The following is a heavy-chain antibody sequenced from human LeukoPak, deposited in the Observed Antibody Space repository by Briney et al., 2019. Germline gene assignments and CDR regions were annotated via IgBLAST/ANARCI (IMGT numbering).Heavy chain of an antibody. CDR3: LCLWFGKGVY. CDR1: GFSFSSYE. D-gene: IGHD3-10*01. V-gene: IGHV3-48*03. Sequence: GGSLRLSCAASGFSFSSYEMNWVRHAPGKGLEWISYINSNGRNIDYADSVRGRFTISRDNAKNSLFLQMNSLRAEDTAVYYCLCLWFGKGVYWGRGTLVTVSS. CDR2: INSNGRNI. J-gene: IGHJ4*02.